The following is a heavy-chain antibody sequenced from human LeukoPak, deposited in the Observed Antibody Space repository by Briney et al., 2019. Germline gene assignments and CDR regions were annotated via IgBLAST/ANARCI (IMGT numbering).Heavy chain of an antibody. CDR2: IYYSGST. CDR1: GGSISSYY. V-gene: IGHV4-59*01. CDR3: ARVNLGGVDY. J-gene: IGHJ4*02. Sequence: SETLSLTCTVSGGSISSYYWSWIRQPPGKGLEWIGYIYYSGSTNYNPSRKSRVTISVDTSKNQFSLKLSSVTAADTAVYYCARVNLGGVDYWGQGTLVTVSS. D-gene: IGHD3-16*01.